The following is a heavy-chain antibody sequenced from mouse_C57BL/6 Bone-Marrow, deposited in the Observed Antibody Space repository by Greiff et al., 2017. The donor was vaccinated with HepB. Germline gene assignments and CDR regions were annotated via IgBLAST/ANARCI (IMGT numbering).Heavy chain of an antibody. Sequence: QVQLQQPGAELVRPGTSVKLSCKASGYTFTSYWMHWVKQRPGQGLEWIGVIDPSDSYTNYNQKFKGKATLTVDTSSSTAYMQLSSLTSEDSAVYYCARGIDGYYEAWFAYWGQGTLVTVSA. CDR3: ARGIDGYYEAWFAY. CDR2: IDPSDSYT. D-gene: IGHD2-3*01. J-gene: IGHJ3*01. V-gene: IGHV1-59*01. CDR1: GYTFTSYW.